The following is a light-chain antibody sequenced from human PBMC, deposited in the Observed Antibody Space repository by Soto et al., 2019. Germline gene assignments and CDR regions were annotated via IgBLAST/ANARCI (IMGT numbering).Light chain of an antibody. Sequence: IQVTQSASSLSASVGDTVTISCRASQGIATGLAWYQQKPGAPPKLLIYDASTLERGIPSRFSGRGSGKHFILTINNLQPEDFATYYCQQFNSLFGQGTRLEIK. CDR1: QGIATG. V-gene: IGKV1-13*02. J-gene: IGKJ5*01. CDR3: QQFNSL. CDR2: DAS.